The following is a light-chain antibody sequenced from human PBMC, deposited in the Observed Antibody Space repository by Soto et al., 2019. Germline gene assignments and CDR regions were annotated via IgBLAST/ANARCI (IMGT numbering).Light chain of an antibody. CDR1: QGIRGD. J-gene: IGKJ1*01. CDR2: ATS. CDR3: QHFNSYSEA. V-gene: IGKV1-17*01. Sequence: TQPPSSRSASIGDRVTITCRASQGIRGDLGWYQQKPGKAPKLLISATSTLQSGVPSRFSGSGSGTEFTLTINILELDDFATYYCQHFNSYSEAFGQGTKVDIK.